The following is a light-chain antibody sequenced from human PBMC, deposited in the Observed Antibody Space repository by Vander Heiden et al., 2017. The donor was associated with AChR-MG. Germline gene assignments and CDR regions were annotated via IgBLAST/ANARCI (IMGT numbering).Light chain of an antibody. CDR1: QSISIY. V-gene: IGKV1-39*01. J-gene: IGKJ1*01. Sequence: DTQMTQSPSSLSASVGERVTITCRASQSISIYLNWFQQRPGKPPKLLIYAASSLQSGVPSRFSGSGSETDFTLTISSLQPEDFATYYCQQCYTPPKMFGQGTKVEIK. CDR3: QQCYTPPKM. CDR2: AAS.